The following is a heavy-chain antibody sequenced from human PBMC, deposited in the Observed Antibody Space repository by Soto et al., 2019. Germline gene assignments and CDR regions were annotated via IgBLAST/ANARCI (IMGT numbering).Heavy chain of an antibody. J-gene: IGHJ4*02. V-gene: IGHV1-69*01. CDR3: ARGGPYYYDSSGYISH. CDR1: GGTFSSYA. D-gene: IGHD3-22*01. CDR2: IIPFFGTA. Sequence: QVQLVQSGAEVKKPGSSVKVSCKASGGTFSSYAISWVRQAPGQGLEWMGGIIPFFGTANYAQNFQGRVTITADESTSTAYMELSSLRSEGTAVYYCARGGPYYYDSSGYISHWGQGTLVTVSS.